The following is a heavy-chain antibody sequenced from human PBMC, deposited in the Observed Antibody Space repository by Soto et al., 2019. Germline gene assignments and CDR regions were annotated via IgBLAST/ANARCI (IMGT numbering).Heavy chain of an antibody. J-gene: IGHJ4*02. CDR3: ARVYYDYIWGSYGGIDY. D-gene: IGHD3-16*01. CDR2: TYYRSKWYN. V-gene: IGHV6-1*01. CDR1: GDSVSSNSAA. Sequence: QSQTLSLTCAISGDSVSSNSAAWNWIRQSPSRGLEWLGRTYYRSKWYNDYAVSVKSRITINPDTSKNQFSLQLNSVTPEDTAVYYCARVYYDYIWGSYGGIDYWGQGTLVTVSS.